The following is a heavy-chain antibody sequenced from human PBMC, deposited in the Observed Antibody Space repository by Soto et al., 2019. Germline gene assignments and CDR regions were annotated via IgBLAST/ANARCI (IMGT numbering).Heavy chain of an antibody. V-gene: IGHV1-18*01. CDR2: ISGYNGDT. CDR1: GYTFSRYG. J-gene: IGHJ6*02. CDR3: AKNGHPPYYYYGMDV. Sequence: QGQLLQSGAEVKKTGASVKVSCKASGYTFSRYGISWVRQAPGQGLEWMGWISGYNGDTNYAQNLQGRGTMTLDTSTSTTYMELRSLTSDDTAVYFCAKNGHPPYYYYGMDVWGQGTTVTVSS. D-gene: IGHD2-8*01.